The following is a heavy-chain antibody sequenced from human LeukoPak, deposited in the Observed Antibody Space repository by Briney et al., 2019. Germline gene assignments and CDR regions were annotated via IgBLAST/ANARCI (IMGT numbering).Heavy chain of an antibody. J-gene: IGHJ6*03. Sequence: PGGSLRLSCAASGFTFTDHYMDWVRQAPGKGLEWVGRSRNKANSYSAEYAASVKGRFTISRDDSNNTLYLQMDSLKTEDTAVYYCSRSSSIMITPYYMDVWGKGTTVTVSS. CDR3: SRSSSIMITPYYMDV. CDR2: SRNKANSYSA. CDR1: GFTFTDHY. V-gene: IGHV3-72*01. D-gene: IGHD3-16*01.